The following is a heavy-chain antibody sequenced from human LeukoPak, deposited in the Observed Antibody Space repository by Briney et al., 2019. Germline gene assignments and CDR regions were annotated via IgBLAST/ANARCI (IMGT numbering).Heavy chain of an antibody. CDR1: GFTFSSYA. CDR3: ARDRMIVVFDY. Sequence: GGSLRLSCAASGFTFSSYAMHWVRQAPGKGLEWVAVISYDGSNKYYADSVKGRFTISRDNSKNTLYLQMNSLRAEDTAVYYCARDRMIVVFDYWGQGTLVTASS. J-gene: IGHJ4*02. D-gene: IGHD3-22*01. V-gene: IGHV3-30-3*01. CDR2: ISYDGSNK.